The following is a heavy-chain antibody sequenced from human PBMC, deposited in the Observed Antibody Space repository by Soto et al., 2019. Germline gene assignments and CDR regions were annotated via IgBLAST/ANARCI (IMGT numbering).Heavy chain of an antibody. Sequence: ASVKVSCKASGYTFTSYAMHWVRQAPGQRLEWMGWINAGNGNTKYSQKFQGRVTITRDTSASTAYMELSSLRSEDTAVYYCAREEVLWFGELLWGFDYCGQGTLVTVSS. CDR2: INAGNGNT. CDR3: AREEVLWFGELLWGFDY. V-gene: IGHV1-3*01. J-gene: IGHJ4*02. D-gene: IGHD3-10*01. CDR1: GYTFTSYA.